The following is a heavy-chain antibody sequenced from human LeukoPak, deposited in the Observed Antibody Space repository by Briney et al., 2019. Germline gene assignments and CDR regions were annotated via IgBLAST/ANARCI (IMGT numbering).Heavy chain of an antibody. Sequence: SETLSLTCTVSGGSISSGGYYWSWIRQPPGKGLEWIGYIYHSGSTYYNPSLKSRVTISVDRSKNQFSLKLSSVTPEDTAVYYCARSVRAADYWGQGTLVTVSS. CDR1: GGSISSGGYY. V-gene: IGHV4-30-2*01. CDR2: IYHSGST. J-gene: IGHJ4*02. D-gene: IGHD2-15*01. CDR3: ARSVRAADY.